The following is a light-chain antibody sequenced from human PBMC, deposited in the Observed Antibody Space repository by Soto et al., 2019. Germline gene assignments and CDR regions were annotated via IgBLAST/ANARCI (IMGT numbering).Light chain of an antibody. J-gene: IGKJ4*01. CDR2: LGS. V-gene: IGKV2-28*01. Sequence: DLVMTQSPLSLPVTPGEPASISCRSSQSLLHSNGYNYLDWYLQKPGQSPQLLIYLGSNRASGVPDRFSGIGSGTDFTLKISRVEAEDVGVYYCMQALQTPLTFGGGTKVEI. CDR3: MQALQTPLT. CDR1: QSLLHSNGYNY.